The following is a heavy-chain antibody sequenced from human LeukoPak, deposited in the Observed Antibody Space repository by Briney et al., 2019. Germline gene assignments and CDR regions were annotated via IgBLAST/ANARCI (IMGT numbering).Heavy chain of an antibody. V-gene: IGHV4-61*02. J-gene: IGHJ4*02. Sequence: SQTLFLTCTVSGGSISSGSYYWSWIRQPAGKGLEWIGRIYTSGSTNYNPSLKSRVTISVDTSKNQFSLKLSSVTAADTAVYYCAREKNYDFWSGYLDYWGQGTLVTVSS. CDR2: IYTSGST. CDR3: AREKNYDFWSGYLDY. D-gene: IGHD3-3*01. CDR1: GGSISSGSYY.